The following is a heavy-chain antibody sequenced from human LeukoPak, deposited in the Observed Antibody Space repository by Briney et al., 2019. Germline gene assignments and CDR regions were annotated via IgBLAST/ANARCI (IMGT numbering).Heavy chain of an antibody. D-gene: IGHD2-2*01. CDR1: GFTFSSYE. CDR3: ARARYCSSTSCPDY. V-gene: IGHV3-48*03. Sequence: GGSLRLSCAASGFTFSSYEMNWVRQAPGKGLEGVSYISSSGSTIYYADSVKGRFTISRDNAKNSLYLQMNSLRAEDTAVYYCARARYCSSTSCPDYWGQGTLVTVSS. J-gene: IGHJ4*02. CDR2: ISSSGSTI.